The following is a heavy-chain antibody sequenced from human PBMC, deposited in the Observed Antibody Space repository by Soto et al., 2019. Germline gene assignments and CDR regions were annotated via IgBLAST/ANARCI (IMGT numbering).Heavy chain of an antibody. D-gene: IGHD3-9*01. CDR2: XXXKTXXT. J-gene: IGHJ5*02. CDR1: RYTFTAFY. CDR3: TTLRLDP. Sequence: XSVKVSCKASRYTFTAFYMNWVRQAPGQGXXXXXWXXXKTXXTKXXXXXXXRXXXNXXXSINTDYMELSGLTSDDTAVYYCTTLRLDPWGQGTLVTVSS. V-gene: IGHV1-2*02.